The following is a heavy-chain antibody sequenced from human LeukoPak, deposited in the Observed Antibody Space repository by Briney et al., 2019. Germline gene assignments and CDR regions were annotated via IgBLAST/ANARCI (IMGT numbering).Heavy chain of an antibody. J-gene: IGHJ4*02. D-gene: IGHD5-12*01. CDR2: INPNSGGT. CDR3: ARGPLRVATITLYFDY. CDR1: GYTFTSYY. Sequence: GASVKVSCKASGYTFTSYYMHWVRQAPGQGLEWMGWINPNSGGTNYAQKFQGRVTMTRDTSISTAYMELSRLRSDDTAVYYCARGPLRVATITLYFDYWGQGTLVTVSS. V-gene: IGHV1-2*02.